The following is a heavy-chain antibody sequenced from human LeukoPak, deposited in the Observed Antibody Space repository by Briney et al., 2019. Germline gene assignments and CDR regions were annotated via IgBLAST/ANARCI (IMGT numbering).Heavy chain of an antibody. V-gene: IGHV3-23*01. J-gene: IGHJ4*02. CDR3: SKGANIGGDYGVFDH. Sequence: GGSLRLSCAASGFSLSSYGMHWVRQAPGKGLEWVSSTNGGGDYTYYADSVRGRFSISRDNSDNTVYLQMSSLRADDTAVYYCSKGANIGGDYGVFDHWGQGTLVTVSS. D-gene: IGHD4-17*01. CDR1: GFSLSSYG. CDR2: TNGGGDYT.